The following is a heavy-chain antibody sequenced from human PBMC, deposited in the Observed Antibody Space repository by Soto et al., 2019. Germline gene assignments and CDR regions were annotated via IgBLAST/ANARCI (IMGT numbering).Heavy chain of an antibody. CDR1: GGSFSGYY. CDR3: ARLAGGTIAAAGIFFVY. J-gene: IGHJ4*02. V-gene: IGHV4-34*01. D-gene: IGHD6-13*01. CDR2: INHSGST. Sequence: SETLSLTCAVYGGSFSGYYWSWIRQPPGKGLEWIGEINHSGSTNYNPSLKSRVTISVDTSKNQFSLKLSSVTAADTAVYYCARLAGGTIAAAGIFFVYWGQGTLVTVSS.